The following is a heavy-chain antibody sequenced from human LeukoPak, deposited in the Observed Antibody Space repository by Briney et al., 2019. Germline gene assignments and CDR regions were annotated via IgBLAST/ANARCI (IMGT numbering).Heavy chain of an antibody. CDR3: AKEIGISMIVVVNTGGDYFDY. D-gene: IGHD3-22*01. CDR2: IIPIFGTA. CDR1: GGTFSSYA. Sequence: SVKVSCKASGGTFSSYAISWVRQAPGQGLEWMGGIIPIFGTANYAQKFQGRVTITTDESTNTAYMELSSLRSEDTAVYYCAKEIGISMIVVVNTGGDYFDYWGQGTLVTVSS. J-gene: IGHJ4*02. V-gene: IGHV1-69*05.